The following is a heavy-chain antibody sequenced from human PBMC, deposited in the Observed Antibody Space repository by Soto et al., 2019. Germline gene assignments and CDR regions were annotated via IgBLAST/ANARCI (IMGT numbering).Heavy chain of an antibody. V-gene: IGHV3-15*01. Sequence: GGSLRLSCAASGFTFNNAWMTWVRQAPGKGLEWVGRIKSETDGGTKDYAAPVKGRFTISRDDSETTLHLQMSSLQTDDTAVYYCATSRTWGSQAYWYLDLWGRGALVTVSS. J-gene: IGHJ2*01. D-gene: IGHD7-27*01. CDR3: ATSRTWGSQAYWYLDL. CDR1: GFTFNNAW. CDR2: IKSETDGGTK.